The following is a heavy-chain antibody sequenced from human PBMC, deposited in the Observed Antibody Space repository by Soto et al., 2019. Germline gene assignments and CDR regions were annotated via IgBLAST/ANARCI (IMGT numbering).Heavy chain of an antibody. V-gene: IGHV4-59*07. CDR3: ARVRSNLFDY. CDR1: GDSIITFY. J-gene: IGHJ4*02. D-gene: IGHD3-3*01. Sequence: SDTLSLTCTFSGDSIITFYWSWIRQPPGKGLEWIGYIHYSGSTNYNPSLKSQVIISVDTSKNQFSLKLSSVTAADTAVYFCARVRSNLFDYWGQGTLVTVSS. CDR2: IHYSGST.